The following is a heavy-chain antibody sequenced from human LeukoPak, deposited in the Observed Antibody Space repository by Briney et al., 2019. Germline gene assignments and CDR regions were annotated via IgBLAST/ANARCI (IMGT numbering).Heavy chain of an antibody. CDR2: IKQDGSEK. J-gene: IGHJ6*03. CDR1: GFTFSSYW. CDR3: ASGAAPSRYYYMDV. V-gene: IGHV3-7*01. D-gene: IGHD3-10*01. Sequence: GGSLRLSCAASGFTFSSYWMSWVRQAPGKGLEWVANIKQDGSEKYYVDSVKGRFTISRDNAKNSLYLQMNSLRAEDTAVYYCASGAAPSRYYYMDVLGKGTTVTVSS.